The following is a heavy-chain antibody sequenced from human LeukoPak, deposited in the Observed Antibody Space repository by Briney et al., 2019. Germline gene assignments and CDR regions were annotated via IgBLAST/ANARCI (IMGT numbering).Heavy chain of an antibody. CDR1: GFTSSSYA. J-gene: IGHJ4*02. Sequence: GGSLRLSCAASGFTSSSYAMSWVRQAPGKGLEWVSAISGSGGSTYYADSVKGRFTISRDNSKNTLYLQMNSLRAEDTAVYYCAKLGMVRGVTTPYWGQGTLVTVSS. V-gene: IGHV3-23*01. CDR2: ISGSGGST. D-gene: IGHD3-10*01. CDR3: AKLGMVRGVTTPY.